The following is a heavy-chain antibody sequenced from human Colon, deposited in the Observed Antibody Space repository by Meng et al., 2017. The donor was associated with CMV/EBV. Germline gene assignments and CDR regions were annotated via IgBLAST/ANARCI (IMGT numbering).Heavy chain of an antibody. CDR1: GFTFTSYP. Sequence: GESLKISCAASGFTFTSYPMNWVRQAPGKGLHWVASITGSGATTNYADSVKGRFTISRDNSKQTLYLQMHSLRDEDTAVYYCAKDLLPTKIIKSPAFDVWGQGTMVTVSS. V-gene: IGHV3-23*01. CDR2: ITGSGATT. D-gene: IGHD1-1*01. CDR3: AKDLLPTKIIKSPAFDV. J-gene: IGHJ3*01.